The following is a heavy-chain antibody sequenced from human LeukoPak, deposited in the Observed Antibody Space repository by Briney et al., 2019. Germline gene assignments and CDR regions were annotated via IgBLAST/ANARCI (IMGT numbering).Heavy chain of an antibody. J-gene: IGHJ4*02. CDR1: GFTFSSYS. CDR3: AKDRLNVHYFDY. D-gene: IGHD1-1*01. V-gene: IGHV3-23*01. CDR2: ISGSGDST. Sequence: GGSLRLSCAASGFTFSSYSMNWVRQAPGKGLEWVSAISGSGDSTYYADSVKGRFTISRDNSKNTLYLQMNSLRAEDTAVYYCAKDRLNVHYFDYWGQGTLVTVSS.